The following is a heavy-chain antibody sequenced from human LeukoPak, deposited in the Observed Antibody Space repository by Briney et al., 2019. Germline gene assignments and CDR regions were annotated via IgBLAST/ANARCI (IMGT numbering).Heavy chain of an antibody. D-gene: IGHD2-2*01. CDR1: GYTFTSYD. V-gene: IGHV1-8*03. CDR3: ARRGYCSSTSCHEDY. Sequence: GASVKHSCTASGYTFTSYDINWVRQATGQGLEWTGWMNPNSGNTGYAQKFQGRVTITRNTSISTAYMELSSLRSEDTAVYYCARRGYCSSTSCHEDYWGQGTLVTVSS. J-gene: IGHJ4*02. CDR2: MNPNSGNT.